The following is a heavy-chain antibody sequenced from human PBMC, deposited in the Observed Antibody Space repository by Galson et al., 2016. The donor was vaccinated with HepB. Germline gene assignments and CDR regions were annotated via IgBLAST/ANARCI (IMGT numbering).Heavy chain of an antibody. CDR1: GFTFHGHG. CDR2: IKWNGGSP. V-gene: IGHV3-20*04. D-gene: IGHD4-23*01. Sequence: SLRLSCAASGFTFHGHGMDWVRQAPGKGLEWVCSIKWNGGSPAYADSVKGRFTISRDNAKNSLYLQMNSLRAEDTALYFCARESGNFDAGYIYLDYWSQGTLVTASS. CDR3: ARESGNFDAGYIYLDY. J-gene: IGHJ4*02.